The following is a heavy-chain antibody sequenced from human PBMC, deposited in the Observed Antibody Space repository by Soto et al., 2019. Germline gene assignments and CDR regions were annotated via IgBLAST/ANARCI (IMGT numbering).Heavy chain of an antibody. Sequence: GGSLRLSCAASGFTFSSYSMNWVRQAPGKGLEWVSSISSSSSYIYYADSVKGRFTISRDNAKNSLYLQMNSLRAEDTAVYYCARDNRGDPDAFDIWGQGTMVTVSS. V-gene: IGHV3-21*01. CDR2: ISSSSSYI. CDR3: ARDNRGDPDAFDI. D-gene: IGHD3-16*01. CDR1: GFTFSSYS. J-gene: IGHJ3*02.